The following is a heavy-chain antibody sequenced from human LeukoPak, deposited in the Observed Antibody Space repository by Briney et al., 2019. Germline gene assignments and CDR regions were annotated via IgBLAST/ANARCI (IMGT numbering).Heavy chain of an antibody. V-gene: IGHV1-46*02. CDR3: ARDVEEVGATNGHAFDI. CDR1: GYTFNSSY. J-gene: IGHJ3*02. Sequence: ASVKVSCKASGYTFNSSYMHWVRQARGQGLEWMGLINPSDDSTRYAQKFQGRVTMTKDTSTNTVYMHLSSLSSDDTAVYYCARDVEEVGATNGHAFDIWGQGTMGTVSS. CDR2: INPSDDST. D-gene: IGHD1-26*01.